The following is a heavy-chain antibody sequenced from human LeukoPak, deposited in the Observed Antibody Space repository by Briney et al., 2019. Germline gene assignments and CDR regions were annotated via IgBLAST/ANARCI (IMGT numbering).Heavy chain of an antibody. J-gene: IGHJ5*02. CDR2: IYYSGST. CDR1: GGSISSYY. CDR3: ARDYRSSYWFDP. Sequence: PSETLSLTCTVSGGSISSYYWSWIRQPPGKGLEWIGYIYYSGSTNYNPSLKSRVTISVDTSKNQFSLKLSSVTAADTAAYYCARDYRSSYWFDPWGQGTLVTVSS. V-gene: IGHV4-59*01. D-gene: IGHD1-26*01.